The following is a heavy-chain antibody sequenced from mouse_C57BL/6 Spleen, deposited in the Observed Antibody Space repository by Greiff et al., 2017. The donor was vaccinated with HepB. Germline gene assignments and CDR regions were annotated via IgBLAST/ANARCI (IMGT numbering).Heavy chain of an antibody. J-gene: IGHJ3*01. CDR3: ASPYDYDAAWFAY. D-gene: IGHD2-4*01. Sequence: QVQLQQPGAELVKPGASVKLSCKASGYTFTSYWMHWVKQRPGQGLEWIGMIHPNSGSTNYNEKFKSKATLTVDKSSSTACMQLSSLTSEDSAVYYCASPYDYDAAWFAYWGHRTLVTVSA. V-gene: IGHV1-64*01. CDR1: GYTFTSYW. CDR2: IHPNSGST.